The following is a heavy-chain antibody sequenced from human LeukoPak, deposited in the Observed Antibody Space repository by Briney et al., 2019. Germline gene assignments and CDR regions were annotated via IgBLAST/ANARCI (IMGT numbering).Heavy chain of an antibody. CDR3: VLQPEYQLLWAS. CDR1: GYTFTAYN. D-gene: IGHD2-2*01. V-gene: IGHV1-2*02. Sequence: ASVKVSCKGSGYTFTAYNMRAVRQAPGQGVEWVGWINPNSGGTNYAQKIQGRVTMTKDTSIRTASMQLRRLRPDDTAVYYCVLQPEYQLLWASWGRGPLVTVSS. J-gene: IGHJ5*02. CDR2: INPNSGGT.